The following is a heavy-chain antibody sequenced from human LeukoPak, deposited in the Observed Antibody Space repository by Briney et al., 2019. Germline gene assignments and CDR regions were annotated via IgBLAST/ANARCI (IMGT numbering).Heavy chain of an antibody. CDR1: GYTFTSYG. J-gene: IGHJ4*02. D-gene: IGHD3-3*01. V-gene: IGHV1-18*01. Sequence: ASVKVSCKASGYTFTSYGISWVRQAPGQGLEWMGWISAYNGNTNYAQKLQGRVTMTTGTSTSTAYMELRSLRSDDTAVYYCARGSITIFGVVPYYFDYWGQGTLVTVSS. CDR2: ISAYNGNT. CDR3: ARGSITIFGVVPYYFDY.